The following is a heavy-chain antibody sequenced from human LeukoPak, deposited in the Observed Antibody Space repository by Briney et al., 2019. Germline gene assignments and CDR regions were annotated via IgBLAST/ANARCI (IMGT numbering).Heavy chain of an antibody. CDR3: ARDGKSSGYFSGSYNWFDP. V-gene: IGHV4-59*01. CDR1: GGSISSYY. CDR2: TYYSGST. D-gene: IGHD3-22*01. J-gene: IGHJ5*02. Sequence: PSDTLSLTCTVSGGSISSYYWSWIRQPPGQGLEWLGYTYYSGSTNYNPSLMSRVTISVDTSKNPFSLKLSSVTAADTAVYYCARDGKSSGYFSGSYNWFDPWGQGTLVTVSS.